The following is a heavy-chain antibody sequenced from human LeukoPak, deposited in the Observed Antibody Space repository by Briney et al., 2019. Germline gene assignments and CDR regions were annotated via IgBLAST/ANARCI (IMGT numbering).Heavy chain of an antibody. J-gene: IGHJ4*02. V-gene: IGHV3-23*01. Sequence: GGSLRLSCAASGFTFSNFAVVWVRQAPGKGLEWVCAISGSGTSIYYADSVKGRFTISRDNSKNTLHLQMNSLRAEDTAVYYCTGAPSGTTPNFDYWGQGTLVTVSS. D-gene: IGHD1-1*01. CDR2: ISGSGTSI. CDR1: GFTFSNFA. CDR3: TGAPSGTTPNFDY.